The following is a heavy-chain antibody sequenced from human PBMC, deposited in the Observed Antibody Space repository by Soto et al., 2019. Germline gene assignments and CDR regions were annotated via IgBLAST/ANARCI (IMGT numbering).Heavy chain of an antibody. CDR2: IYHSGST. V-gene: IGHV4-39*07. CDR3: ARMVLQFQNWFDP. J-gene: IGHJ5*02. D-gene: IGHD3-3*01. Sequence: SETLSLTCTVSGGSISSSSYYWGWIRQPPGKGLEWIGSIYHSGSTNYNPSLKSRVSISVDKSKNQFSLKLSSVTAADTAVYYCARMVLQFQNWFDPWGQGTLVTVSS. CDR1: GGSISSSSYY.